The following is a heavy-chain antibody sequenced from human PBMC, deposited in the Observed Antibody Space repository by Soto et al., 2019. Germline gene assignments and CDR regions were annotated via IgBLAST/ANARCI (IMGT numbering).Heavy chain of an antibody. D-gene: IGHD1-26*01. CDR3: ARDSGAEVGAPPEVRYMDV. Sequence: QVHLVQSEAEVKRPGASVKISCKASGYTFTNYGFSWVRQAPGQGLEWLGRISSFNGNTYYAQKIQGRVTMTTDTSTTTVYMELRSLTPDDTAVYFCARDSGAEVGAPPEVRYMDVWGKGTTVTVSS. CDR2: ISSFNGNT. J-gene: IGHJ6*03. V-gene: IGHV1-18*01. CDR1: GYTFTNYG.